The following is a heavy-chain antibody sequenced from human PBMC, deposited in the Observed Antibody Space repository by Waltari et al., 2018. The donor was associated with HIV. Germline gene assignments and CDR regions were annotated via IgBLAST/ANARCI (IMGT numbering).Heavy chain of an antibody. CDR1: GGSISSSSYY. CDR2: IYYSGST. D-gene: IGHD5-18*01. V-gene: IGHV4-39*01. CDR3: AKHMTALVPFDY. J-gene: IGHJ4*02. Sequence: QLQLQESGPGLVKPSATLSLTCSVSGGSISSSSYYWGWIRQPPGKGLEWIGSIYYSGSTYYNPSLKSRVTISVDTSKNQFSLNLNSVTAPDTAVYFCAKHMTALVPFDYWGQGTLVTVSS.